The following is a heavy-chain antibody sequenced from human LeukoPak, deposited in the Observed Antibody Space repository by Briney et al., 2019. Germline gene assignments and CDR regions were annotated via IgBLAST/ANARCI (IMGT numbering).Heavy chain of an antibody. CDR3: ARELPFRFDP. CDR1: GGSISSSSYY. V-gene: IGHV4-39*01. J-gene: IGHJ5*02. CDR2: IYYSGST. D-gene: IGHD1-26*01. Sequence: SETLSLTCTVSGGSISSSSYYWGWIRQLPGKGLEWIGSIYYSGSTYYNPSLKSRVTISVDTSKNQFSLKLSSVTAADTAVYYCARELPFRFDPWGQGTLVTVSS.